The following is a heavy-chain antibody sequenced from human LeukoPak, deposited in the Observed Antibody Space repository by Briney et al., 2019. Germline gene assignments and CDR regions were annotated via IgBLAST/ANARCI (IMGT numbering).Heavy chain of an antibody. CDR2: ISAYNGNT. Sequence: ASVKVSCKASGYTFTSYGISWVRQAPGQGLEWMGWISAYNGNTNYAQKLQGRVTMTTDTSTSTAYMELRSLRSDDTAVYYRARDLRADDYGDYVFDYWGQGTLVTVSS. CDR1: GYTFTSYG. V-gene: IGHV1-18*01. CDR3: ARDLRADDYGDYVFDY. J-gene: IGHJ4*02. D-gene: IGHD4-17*01.